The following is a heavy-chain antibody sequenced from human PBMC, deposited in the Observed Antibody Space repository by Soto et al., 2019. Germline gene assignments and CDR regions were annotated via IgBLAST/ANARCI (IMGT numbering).Heavy chain of an antibody. Sequence: GGYLRLSCTASGFTFGDYAMSWVSQAPGKGMEWVGFIRSKAYGGTTEYAASVKGRITISRDDSKSIAYLQMNSLKTEDTAVYYCTRSSGWFDYWGQGTLVTVSS. J-gene: IGHJ4*02. D-gene: IGHD6-19*01. CDR1: GFTFGDYA. CDR3: TRSSGWFDY. V-gene: IGHV3-49*04. CDR2: IRSKAYGGTT.